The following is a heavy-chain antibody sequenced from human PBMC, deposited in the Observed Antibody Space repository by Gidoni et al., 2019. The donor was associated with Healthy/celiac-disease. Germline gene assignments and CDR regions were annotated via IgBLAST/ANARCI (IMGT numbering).Heavy chain of an antibody. CDR1: GGSISSGSYY. J-gene: IGHJ6*02. Sequence: QVQLQESGPGLVKPSQTLSLTCTVSGGSISSGSYYWSWIWQPAGKGLEWIGRIYTSGSTNYNPSLKSRVTISVDTSKNQFSLKLSSVTAADTAVYYCARVDGYYYYGMDVWGQGTTVTVSS. CDR3: ARVDGYYYYGMDV. V-gene: IGHV4-61*02. CDR2: IYTSGST.